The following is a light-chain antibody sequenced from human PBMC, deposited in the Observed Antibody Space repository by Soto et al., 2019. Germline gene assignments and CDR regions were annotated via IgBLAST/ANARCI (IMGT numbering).Light chain of an antibody. J-gene: IGKJ1*01. Sequence: EIVLTQSPGTLSLSPGERATLSCRASQSVSNNYLAWYQQKPCQAPRLLIYGASNRATGIPDRFSGSGSGTDFTLTISSLQPEDFATYYCQQSYSTPTFGQGTKVDIK. CDR2: GAS. CDR1: QSVSNNY. V-gene: IGKV3-20*01. CDR3: QQSYSTPT.